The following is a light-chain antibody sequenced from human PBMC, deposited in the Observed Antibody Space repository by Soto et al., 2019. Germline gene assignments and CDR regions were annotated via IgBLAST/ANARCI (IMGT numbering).Light chain of an antibody. CDR3: QQYNGYAGT. CDR1: QDISNY. V-gene: IGKV1-33*01. J-gene: IGKJ1*01. CDR2: DAS. Sequence: DIQMTQSPSPLSASVGDRVTVTCQASQDISNYLNWYQQKPGKAPKLLIYDASNLETGVPSRFSGSGSGTEFAVAIRSPQPEDIARCYLQQYNGYAGTCGQETKV.